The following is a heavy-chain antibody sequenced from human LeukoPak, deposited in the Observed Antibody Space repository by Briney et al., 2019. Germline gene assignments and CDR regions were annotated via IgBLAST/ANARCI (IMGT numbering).Heavy chain of an antibody. Sequence: GGSLRLSCAASGFTFSSYGMHWVRQAPGKGLEWVAVIWYDGSNKYYADSVKGRFTISRDNSKNTLYLQMNSLRAEDTAVYYCARDSGGYYYYYYGMDVWGQGTTVTVSS. CDR3: ARDSGGYYYYYYGMDV. CDR1: GFTFSSYG. V-gene: IGHV3-33*01. CDR2: IWYDGSNK. J-gene: IGHJ6*02. D-gene: IGHD1-26*01.